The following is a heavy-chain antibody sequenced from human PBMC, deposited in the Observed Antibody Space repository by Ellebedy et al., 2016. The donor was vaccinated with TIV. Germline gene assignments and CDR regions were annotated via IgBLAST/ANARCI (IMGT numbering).Heavy chain of an antibody. V-gene: IGHV3-23*01. CDR2: VSGRSTRT. J-gene: IGHJ5*02. CDR1: GFDFSRHV. D-gene: IGHD4-11*01. CDR3: VKVLWVSSNGIPPS. Sequence: GESLKISCVGSGFDFSRHVMSWVRQATGKGLEWVSAVSGRSTRTYYADSVRGRFSTSRDNSNNILYLQMNTLRVEDSGIYYCVKVLWVSSNGIPPSWGQGTPVTVSS.